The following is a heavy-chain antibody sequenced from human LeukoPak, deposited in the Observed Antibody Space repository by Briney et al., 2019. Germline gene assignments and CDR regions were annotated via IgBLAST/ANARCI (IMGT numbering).Heavy chain of an antibody. V-gene: IGHV3-23*01. D-gene: IGHD2-21*02. CDR1: GFTFSNSA. CDR2: ISASGVNI. CDR3: AKDFRNCVDCYGWFGP. Sequence: GGPLRLSCAPSGFTFSNSAMAWVRQAPGRGLEWLSSISASGVNIYSAATVKGRLTVSRDNSKNTLYLQMTSLRVDDTALYYCAKDFRNCVDCYGWFGPWGPGTLVTVSS. J-gene: IGHJ5*01.